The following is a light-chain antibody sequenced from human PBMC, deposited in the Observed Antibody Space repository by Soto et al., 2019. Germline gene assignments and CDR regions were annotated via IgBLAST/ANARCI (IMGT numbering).Light chain of an antibody. CDR2: ATS. V-gene: IGKV1-39*01. CDR1: QSIGHF. Sequence: DIQVTQSPSSLSTSIGDKVTITCRASQSIGHFLNWYQQKPGKAPNLIIYATSTLRSGVPSRFTGSGSGTDFTLTITNLQPQVFADYFCQQDYDIPHTFGQGTSLEI. J-gene: IGKJ2*01. CDR3: QQDYDIPHT.